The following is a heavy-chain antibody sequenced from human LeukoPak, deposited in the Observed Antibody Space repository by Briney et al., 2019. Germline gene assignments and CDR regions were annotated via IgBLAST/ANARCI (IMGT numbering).Heavy chain of an antibody. CDR3: ATQVYHLLSQLRGDAFDI. CDR1: GGSISSGDYY. J-gene: IGHJ3*02. Sequence: KTSGTLSLTCTVSGGSISSGDYYWSWIRQPPGKGLEWIGYIYYSGSTYYNPSLKSRVTISVDTSKNQFSLKLSSVTAADTAVYYCATQVYHLLSQLRGDAFDIWGQGTMVTVSS. D-gene: IGHD2-8*01. CDR2: IYYSGST. V-gene: IGHV4-31*03.